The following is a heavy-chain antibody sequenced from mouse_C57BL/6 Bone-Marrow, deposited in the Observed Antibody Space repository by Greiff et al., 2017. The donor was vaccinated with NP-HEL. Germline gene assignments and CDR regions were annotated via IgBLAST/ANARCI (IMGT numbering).Heavy chain of an antibody. J-gene: IGHJ4*01. CDR1: GYSFTDYN. D-gene: IGHD2-5*01. V-gene: IGHV1-39*01. CDR3: ARRWAYYSNFYAMDY. Sequence: EVQLKESGPELVKPGASVKISCKASGYSFTDYNMNWVKQSNGKSLEWIGVINPNYGTTSYNQKFKGKATLTVDQSSSTAYMQLNSLTSEDSAVYYCARRWAYYSNFYAMDYWGQGTSVTVSS. CDR2: INPNYGTT.